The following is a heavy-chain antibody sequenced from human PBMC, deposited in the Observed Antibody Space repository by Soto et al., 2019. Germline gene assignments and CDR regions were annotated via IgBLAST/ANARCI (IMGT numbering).Heavy chain of an antibody. D-gene: IGHD2-15*01. Sequence: ASVKVSCKASGYTFTSYYMHWVRQAPGQGLEWMGIINPSGGSTGYAQKFQGRVTMTRDTSTSTVYMELSSLRSEDTAVYYCARGIGYRHSTNCFDPRGQGTLVTVSS. CDR2: INPSGGST. CDR3: ARGIGYRHSTNCFDP. V-gene: IGHV1-46*01. CDR1: GYTFTSYY. J-gene: IGHJ5*02.